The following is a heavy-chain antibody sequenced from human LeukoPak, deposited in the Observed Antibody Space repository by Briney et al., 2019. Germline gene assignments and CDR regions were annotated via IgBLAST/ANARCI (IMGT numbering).Heavy chain of an antibody. CDR3: ARGDYDYVWGSYRSPYYFDY. CDR1: GFTFSSYA. CDR2: ISGSGGST. J-gene: IGHJ4*02. V-gene: IGHV3-23*01. D-gene: IGHD3-16*02. Sequence: GASLRLSCAASGFTFSSYAMSWVRQAPGKGLEWVSAISGSGGSTYYAASLKGRFTISRDNSKNTLYLQMNSLRAEDTAVYYCARGDYDYVWGSYRSPYYFDYWGQGTLVTVSS.